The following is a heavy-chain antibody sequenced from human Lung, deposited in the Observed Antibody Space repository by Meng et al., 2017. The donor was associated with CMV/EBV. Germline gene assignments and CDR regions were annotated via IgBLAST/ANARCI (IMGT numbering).Heavy chain of an antibody. CDR1: GFTFSSYW. J-gene: IGHJ4*02. Sequence: SCAASGFTFSSYWMHWVRQAPGKGLVWVSRISSDGSSTIYADSVKGRFTISRDNAKNTLYLQMNSLRGEDTAVYYCARHRADYYFDYWGQGTRVXVSS. CDR3: ARHRADYYFDY. CDR2: ISSDGSST. D-gene: IGHD2-21*02. V-gene: IGHV3-74*01.